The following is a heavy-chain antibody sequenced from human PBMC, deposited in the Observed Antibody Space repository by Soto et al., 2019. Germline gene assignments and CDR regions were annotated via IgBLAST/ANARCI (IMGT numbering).Heavy chain of an antibody. CDR2: ILSKAGNYAT. CDR3: IRGVSTWLYDD. J-gene: IGHJ4*02. D-gene: IGHD3-3*01. CDR1: GFIFSGST. Sequence: EEQLVESGGGLVQPGGSLKLSCAASGFIFSGSTMHWVRQASGKGLEWVGRILSKAGNYATANPASMKGRFTISRDDSANMAFLQIMSLNTVVMVVDLCIRGVSTWLYDDWGQGIMVAV. V-gene: IGHV3-73*01.